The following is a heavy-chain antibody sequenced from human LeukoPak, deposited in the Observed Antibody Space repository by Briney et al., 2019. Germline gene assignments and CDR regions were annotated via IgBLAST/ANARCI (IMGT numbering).Heavy chain of an antibody. V-gene: IGHV3-53*01. Sequence: PGGSLRLSCKVSGFTVSSNYMSWVRQAPGKGLEWVSIIHSVGDTFYADPVKGRFTISRDNSNNMVYLQMNSLTVEDTAVYYCARQGTGLDYWGQGTLVTVSS. D-gene: IGHD1-1*01. CDR2: IHSVGDT. J-gene: IGHJ4*02. CDR1: GFTVSSNY. CDR3: ARQGTGLDY.